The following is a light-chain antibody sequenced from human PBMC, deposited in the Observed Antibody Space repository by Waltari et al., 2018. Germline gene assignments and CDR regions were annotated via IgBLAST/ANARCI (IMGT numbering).Light chain of an antibody. CDR2: DVS. Sequence: QSALTQPASVSGSPGQSITISCTGTSSDVGGYNYVAWYQQHPGKAPKVLIYDVSNRPSGVSNRFSGSKSGNTASLTISGLQAEDEADCYCSSYTNSNTWVFGGGTKLTVL. V-gene: IGLV2-14*03. CDR1: SSDVGGYNY. J-gene: IGLJ3*02. CDR3: SSYTNSNTWV.